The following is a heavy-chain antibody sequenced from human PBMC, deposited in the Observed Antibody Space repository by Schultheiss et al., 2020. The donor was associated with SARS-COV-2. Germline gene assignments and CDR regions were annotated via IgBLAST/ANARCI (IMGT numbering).Heavy chain of an antibody. CDR1: GYTFTSYD. J-gene: IGHJ5*02. CDR3: ARDRNVYSSSSKWFDP. CDR2: MNPNSGNT. D-gene: IGHD6-6*01. Sequence: ASVKVSCKASGYTFTSYDINCVRQATGQGLEWMGWMNPNSGNTGYAQKFQGRVTMTRDTSTSTVYMELSSLRSEDMAVYYCARDRNVYSSSSKWFDPWGQGTLVTVSS. V-gene: IGHV1-8*02.